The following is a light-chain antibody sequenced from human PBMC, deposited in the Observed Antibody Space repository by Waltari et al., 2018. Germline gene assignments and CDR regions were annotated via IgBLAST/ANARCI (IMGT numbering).Light chain of an antibody. CDR2: EVT. V-gene: IGLV2-23*02. J-gene: IGLJ3*02. CDR3: SSFESSRTWV. Sequence: QSALTQPASVSGSPGQSITISCSGTRADIGRHNLVAWYQQLPGNAPNLVIYEVTERPSELSNRFSGSKSGNTASLTISGLQAEDEADYYCSSFESSRTWVFGGGTKLTVL. CDR1: RADIGRHNL.